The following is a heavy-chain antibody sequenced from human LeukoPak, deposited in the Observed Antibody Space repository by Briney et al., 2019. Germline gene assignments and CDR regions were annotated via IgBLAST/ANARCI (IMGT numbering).Heavy chain of an antibody. J-gene: IGHJ4*02. CDR2: IYPGDSDT. Sequence: GESLKISCKGSGYSFTSYWIGWVRQMPGKGLEWMGIIYPGDSDTRYSPSFQGQVTISADKSISTAYLQWSSLKASDTAMYYCARHASHYDSSGYPFDYWGQGTLVTVSS. CDR1: GYSFTSYW. D-gene: IGHD3-22*01. V-gene: IGHV5-51*01. CDR3: ARHASHYDSSGYPFDY.